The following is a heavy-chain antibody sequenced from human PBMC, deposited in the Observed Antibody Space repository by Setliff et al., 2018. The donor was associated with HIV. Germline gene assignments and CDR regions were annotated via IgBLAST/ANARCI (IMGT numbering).Heavy chain of an antibody. J-gene: IGHJ6*02. CDR3: AREGLLVTSVGGAYWYHGMDV. V-gene: IGHV1-3*01. D-gene: IGHD2-15*01. CDR2: INAGNGNT. CDR1: GYTFTSYA. Sequence: ASVKVSCKASGYTFTSYAMHWVRQAPGQRLEWMGWINAGNGNTKYSQKFQDRVTITTDESTTTVFMELTGLRSEDTAVYYCAREGLLVTSVGGAYWYHGMDVWGQGTTVTVSS.